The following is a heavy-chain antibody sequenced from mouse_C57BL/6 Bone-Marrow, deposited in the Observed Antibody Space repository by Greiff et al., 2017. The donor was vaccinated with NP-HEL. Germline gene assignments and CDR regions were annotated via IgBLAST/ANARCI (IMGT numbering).Heavy chain of an antibody. CDR2: INPNNGGT. CDR3: ARSVLTTVVAHWYFDV. J-gene: IGHJ1*03. CDR1: GYTFTDYN. Sequence: VQLQQSGPELVKPGASVKIPCKASGYTFTDYNMDWVKQSHGKSLEWIGDINPNNGGTIYNQKFKGKATLTVDKSSSTAYMELRSLTSEDTAVYYCARSVLTTVVAHWYFDVWGTGTTVTVSS. V-gene: IGHV1-18*01. D-gene: IGHD1-1*01.